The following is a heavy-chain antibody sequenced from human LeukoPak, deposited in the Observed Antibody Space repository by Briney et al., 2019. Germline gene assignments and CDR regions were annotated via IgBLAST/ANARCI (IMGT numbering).Heavy chain of an antibody. CDR3: ARVRVQSDFWSGYYTRVFDY. Sequence: SSETLSLTCAVYGGSFSGYYWRWIRQPPGKGLEWIGEINHSGSTNYNPSLKSRVTISVDTSKNQFSLKLSSVTAADTAVYYCARVRVQSDFWSGYYTRVFDYWGQGTLVTVSS. CDR1: GGSFSGYY. CDR2: INHSGST. J-gene: IGHJ4*02. D-gene: IGHD3-3*01. V-gene: IGHV4-34*01.